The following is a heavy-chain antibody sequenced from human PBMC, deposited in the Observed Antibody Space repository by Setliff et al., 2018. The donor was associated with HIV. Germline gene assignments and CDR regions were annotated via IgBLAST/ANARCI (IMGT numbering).Heavy chain of an antibody. Sequence: GASVKVSCKASGDTFSNSAIYWVRQAPGQGLEWMGGIIPLYGTSKYAQKFQGRVAITTDELMTTAYMELTSLRSEDTAVYFCASASGYCRSGVCYIGVHKTPDKYYCDSWGQGTLVTVPQ. D-gene: IGHD2-8*01. CDR3: ASASGYCRSGVCYIGVHKTPDKYYCDS. CDR1: GDTFSNSA. J-gene: IGHJ4*02. V-gene: IGHV1-69*05. CDR2: IIPLYGTS.